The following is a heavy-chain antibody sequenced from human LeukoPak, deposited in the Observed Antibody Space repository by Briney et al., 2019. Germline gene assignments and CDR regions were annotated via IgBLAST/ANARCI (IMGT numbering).Heavy chain of an antibody. CDR1: GFSFSDYD. Sequence: EPGGSLRLSCSASGFSFSDYDMNWVRQAPGKGLEWVSAISGRSSHLYYGESVKGRFTISRDNAKNSLYLQLDSLGVEDTAVYYCGRAFPPLRTSSAGDLWGQGTLVTVSS. CDR2: ISGRSSHL. CDR3: GRAFPPLRTSSAGDL. D-gene: IGHD3-16*01. J-gene: IGHJ1*01. V-gene: IGHV3-21*01.